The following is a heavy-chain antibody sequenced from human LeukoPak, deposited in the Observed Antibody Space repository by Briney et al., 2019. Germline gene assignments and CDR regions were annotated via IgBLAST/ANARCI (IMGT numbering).Heavy chain of an antibody. D-gene: IGHD3-22*01. Sequence: SETLSFTCTGSGGSISSYYWHWIRRSPGKGLEWVGFVYYSGRTKYNPSLKSRVAMSIDTSKNQVSLRLRSVTAADTAMYFCVREASTSYYDSSGYYRQTETFDVWGLGTMVTVSS. V-gene: IGHV4-59*01. J-gene: IGHJ3*01. CDR3: VREASTSYYDSSGYYRQTETFDV. CDR1: GGSISSYY. CDR2: VYYSGRT.